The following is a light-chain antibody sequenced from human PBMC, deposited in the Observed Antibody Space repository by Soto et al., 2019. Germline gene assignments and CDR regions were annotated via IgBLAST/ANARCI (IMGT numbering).Light chain of an antibody. Sequence: DIQLTQSPSFLSASVGDRVTITCRASQDISNYLAWYQQKPGKAPKFLIYATSTFQSGVPSRFSGSGSGTDFTLTISSLQRDDFAIYYCQQYSRLWSFGQGTKVDIK. CDR1: QDISNY. V-gene: IGKV1-9*01. J-gene: IGKJ1*01. CDR2: ATS. CDR3: QQYSRLWS.